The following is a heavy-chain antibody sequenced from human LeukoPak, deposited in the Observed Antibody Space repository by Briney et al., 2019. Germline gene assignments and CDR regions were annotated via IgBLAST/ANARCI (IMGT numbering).Heavy chain of an antibody. CDR1: GFTFSTYA. CDR3: ARQMGNWNDGRWFDP. Sequence: GGSLRLSCAASGFTFSTYAMSWVRQAPGKGLKWVLAVGLSGSVTYYADSVKGRFTISRDNSKNTLYLQMNTLRAEDTAVYYCARQMGNWNDGRWFDPRGQGTLVTVSS. D-gene: IGHD1-1*01. CDR2: VGLSGSVT. V-gene: IGHV3-23*01. J-gene: IGHJ5*02.